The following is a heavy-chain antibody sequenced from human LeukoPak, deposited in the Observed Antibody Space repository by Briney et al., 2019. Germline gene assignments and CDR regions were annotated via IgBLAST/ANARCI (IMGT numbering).Heavy chain of an antibody. V-gene: IGHV3-53*04. Sequence: GGSLRLSCAASGFTFSSYAMSWVRQAPGKGLEWVSVIYSGGSTYYADSVKGRFTISRHNSKNTLYLQMNSLRAEDTAVYYCARDAGYSYGPLDYWGQGTLVTVSS. D-gene: IGHD5-18*01. CDR3: ARDAGYSYGPLDY. J-gene: IGHJ4*02. CDR2: IYSGGST. CDR1: GFTFSSYA.